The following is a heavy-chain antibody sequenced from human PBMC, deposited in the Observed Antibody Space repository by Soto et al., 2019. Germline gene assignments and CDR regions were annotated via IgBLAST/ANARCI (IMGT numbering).Heavy chain of an antibody. V-gene: IGHV3-30-3*01. CDR1: GFTFSSYA. CDR2: ISYDGSNK. J-gene: IGHJ3*02. D-gene: IGHD5-18*01. CDR3: ARTNGYDAFDI. Sequence: QVQLVESGGGVVQPGRSLRLSCAASGFTFSSYAMHWVRQAPGKGLEWVAVISYDGSNKYYADSVKGRFTISSDNSKNTLYLQMNGLRAEDTAVYYCARTNGYDAFDIWGQGTMVTVSS.